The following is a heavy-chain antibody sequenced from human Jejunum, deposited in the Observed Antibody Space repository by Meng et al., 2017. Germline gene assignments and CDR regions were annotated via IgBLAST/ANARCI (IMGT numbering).Heavy chain of an antibody. CDR2: IIAGNGNT. V-gene: IGHV1-3*01. CDR3: ARSENYSPFDY. CDR1: GYTFTSSG. D-gene: IGHD2-15*01. Sequence: QAQFVQSGAEVKRPGASVQLSCKASGYTFTSSGIHWLRQAPGQRLEWLGWIIAGNGNTKYSQTFQGRVAITSDTSASTAYMELSSLTSEDTAVYYCARSENYSPFDYWGQGTLVTVSS. J-gene: IGHJ4*02.